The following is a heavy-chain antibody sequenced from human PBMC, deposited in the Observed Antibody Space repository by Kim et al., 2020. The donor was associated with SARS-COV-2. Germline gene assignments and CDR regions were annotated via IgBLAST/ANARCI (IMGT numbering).Heavy chain of an antibody. CDR1: GYTLTNYI. D-gene: IGHD3-10*01. CDR2: INTGTGDT. J-gene: IGHJ4*02. V-gene: IGHV1-3*04. CDR3: AVGDNTRTQITMLRGAPFDR. Sequence: ASVKVSCKISGYTLTNYIVHWVRQAPGQSLEWLGWINTGTGDTRYSQRFQGRVTITRGTSANTAYMELRGLRSEDTAVYYCAVGDNTRTQITMLRGAPFDRRGQGTLVTVSS.